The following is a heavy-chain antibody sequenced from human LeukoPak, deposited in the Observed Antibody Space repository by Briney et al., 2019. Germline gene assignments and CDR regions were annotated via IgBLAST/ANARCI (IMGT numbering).Heavy chain of an antibody. CDR1: GFTVSSNY. J-gene: IGHJ3*02. D-gene: IGHD3-22*01. CDR2: IYSGGST. CDR3: ARDHQAGYYYDSSGSRLFDI. V-gene: IGHV3-66*01. Sequence: GGSLRLSCAASGFTVSSNYMSWIRQAPGKGLEWVSVIYSGGSTYYADSVKGRFTIPRDNSKNTLYLQMNSLRAEDTAVYYCARDHQAGYYYDSSGSRLFDIWGQGTMVTVSS.